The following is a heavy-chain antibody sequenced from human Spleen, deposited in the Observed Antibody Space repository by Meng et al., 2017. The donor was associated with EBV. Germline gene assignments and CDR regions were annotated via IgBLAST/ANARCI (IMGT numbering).Heavy chain of an antibody. CDR2: IYWDDAK. J-gene: IGHJ4*02. V-gene: IGHV2-5*02. Sequence: QITLKESGPTLVKPTXTLTLTCSFSGFSLDTVGVAVGWILQPPGKPLECLAPIYWDDAKSYSPSLETRLTITMGPSRNQVTLTMTTVDPADSGTDFCVHTSTPSSWQHDCCCQGTLVTVSS. CDR3: VHTSTPSSWQHDC. D-gene: IGHD6-13*01. CDR1: GFSLDTVGVA.